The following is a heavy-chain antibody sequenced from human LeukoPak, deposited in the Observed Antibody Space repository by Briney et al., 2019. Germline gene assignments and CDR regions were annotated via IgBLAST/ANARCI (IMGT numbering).Heavy chain of an antibody. D-gene: IGHD3-16*02. J-gene: IGHJ4*02. Sequence: PGGSLRLSCAASGFTFSSYGMSWVRQAPGKGLEWVSAISGSGGSTYYADSVKGRFTISRDNSKNTLYLQMNSLRAEDTAVYYCARSYDYVWGSYRHPLDYWGQGTLVTVSS. CDR3: ARSYDYVWGSYRHPLDY. CDR2: ISGSGGST. V-gene: IGHV3-23*01. CDR1: GFTFSSYG.